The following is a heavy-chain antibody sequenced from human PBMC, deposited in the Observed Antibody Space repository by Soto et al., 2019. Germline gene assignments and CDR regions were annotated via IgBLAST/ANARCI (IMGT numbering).Heavy chain of an antibody. CDR1: GGSVSSGSYY. V-gene: IGHV4-61*01. Sequence: PSETLSLTCTVSGGSVSSGSYYWSWIRQPPGKGLEWIGYIYYSGSTNYNPSLKSRVTISVDTSKNQFSLKLSSVTAADTAVYYCARVKEGDYDFWSGYYKYYYYGMDVWGQGTTVTVSS. J-gene: IGHJ6*02. D-gene: IGHD3-3*01. CDR2: IYYSGST. CDR3: ARVKEGDYDFWSGYYKYYYYGMDV.